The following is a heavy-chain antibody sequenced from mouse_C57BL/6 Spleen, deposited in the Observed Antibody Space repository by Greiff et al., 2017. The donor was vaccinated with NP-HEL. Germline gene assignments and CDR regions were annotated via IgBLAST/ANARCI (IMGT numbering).Heavy chain of an antibody. CDR2: IYPGSGST. V-gene: IGHV1-55*01. J-gene: IGHJ4*01. Sequence: QVQLQQPGAELVKPGASVKMSCKASGYTFTSYWITWVKQRPGQGLEWIGDIYPGSGSTNYNEKFKSKATLTVDTSSSTAYMQLSSLTSEDSAVYYCASRDYYSKYYAMDYWGQGTSVTVSS. D-gene: IGHD2-5*01. CDR3: ASRDYYSKYYAMDY. CDR1: GYTFTSYW.